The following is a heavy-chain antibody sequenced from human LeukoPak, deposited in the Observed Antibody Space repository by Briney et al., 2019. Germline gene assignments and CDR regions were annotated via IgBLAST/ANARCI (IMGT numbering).Heavy chain of an antibody. J-gene: IGHJ4*02. Sequence: PSETLSLTCTVSGDSISSYYWSWIRQPPGKGLEWIGYIYYSGSTNYNPSLKSRVTISVDTSKNQFSLKLSSVTAADTAVYYCAREAAAGSTFDYWGQGTLVTVSS. V-gene: IGHV4-59*01. CDR3: AREAAAGSTFDY. CDR2: IYYSGST. D-gene: IGHD6-13*01. CDR1: GDSISSYY.